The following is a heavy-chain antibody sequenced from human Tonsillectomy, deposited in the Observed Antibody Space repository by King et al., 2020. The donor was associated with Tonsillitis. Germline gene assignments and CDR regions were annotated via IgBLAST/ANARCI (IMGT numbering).Heavy chain of an antibody. CDR1: GYTFTTYD. J-gene: IGHJ4*02. V-gene: IGHV1-8*01. D-gene: IGHD2-2*01. CDR3: ARVHQLLRGNDF. CDR2: MNPDSGYT. Sequence: VQLVESGTEVKKPGASVKVSCKASGYTFTTYDIAWVRQATGQGLEWGEWMNPDSGYTAYAQKFQGRVTMTGDTSISTAYMELNSLGSGDTAIYFCARVHQLLRGNDFWGQGTLVTVSS.